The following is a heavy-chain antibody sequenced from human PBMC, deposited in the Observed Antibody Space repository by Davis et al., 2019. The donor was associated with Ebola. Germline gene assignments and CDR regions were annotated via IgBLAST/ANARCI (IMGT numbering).Heavy chain of an antibody. J-gene: IGHJ4*02. D-gene: IGHD4-17*01. CDR1: GYTFTSYG. Sequence: ASVKVSCKASGYTFTSYGISWVRQAPGQGLEWMGWISAYNGNTNYAQKLQGRVTMTRDTSTSTVYMELSSLRSEDTAVYYCATNDYGDYGTYFDYWGQGTLVTVSS. CDR2: ISAYNGNT. CDR3: ATNDYGDYGTYFDY. V-gene: IGHV1-18*04.